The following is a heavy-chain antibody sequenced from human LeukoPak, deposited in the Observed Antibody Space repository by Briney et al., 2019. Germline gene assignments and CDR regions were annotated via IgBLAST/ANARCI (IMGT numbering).Heavy chain of an antibody. D-gene: IGHD3-22*01. V-gene: IGHV3-20*04. CDR3: ARTIYYYESTSYFSDALDV. J-gene: IGHJ3*01. Sequence: PGGSLRLSCAASGFTFDDYGMSWVRQAPGKGLEWVSGINWNGGSTGYADSVKGRFTISRDDAKNSLYLEMDSLRAEDTAVYYCARTIYYYESTSYFSDALDVWGQGTMVTVSS. CDR2: INWNGGST. CDR1: GFTFDDYG.